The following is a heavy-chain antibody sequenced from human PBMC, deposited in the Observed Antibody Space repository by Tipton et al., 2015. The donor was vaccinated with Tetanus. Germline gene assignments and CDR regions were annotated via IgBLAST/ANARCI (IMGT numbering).Heavy chain of an antibody. CDR3: ARFSYDSGGFYSYFDY. CDR1: GASINSSRHF. D-gene: IGHD3-22*01. CDR2: AYYSGST. V-gene: IGHV4-39*07. Sequence: TLSLTCTVSGASINSSRHFWAWIRQPPGKGLEWIGHAYYSGSTNYNPSLKSRVSISVDTSNDQFSLRLTSVTAADTAIYYCARFSYDSGGFYSYFDYWGRGTLVTVSS. J-gene: IGHJ4*02.